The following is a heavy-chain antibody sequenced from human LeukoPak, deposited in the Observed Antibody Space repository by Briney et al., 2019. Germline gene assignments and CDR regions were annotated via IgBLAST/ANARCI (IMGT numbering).Heavy chain of an antibody. CDR1: GGSFSGYY. CDR2: INHSGST. V-gene: IGHV4-34*01. J-gene: IGHJ4*02. D-gene: IGHD6-13*01. CDR3: ARGYGSSWYGVDY. Sequence: SETLSLTCAVYGGSFSGYYWSWIRQPPGKGLEWIGEINHSGSTNYNPSLKSRVTISVDTSKNQFSLKLSSVTAADTAIYYCARGYGSSWYGVDYWGQGTLVTVSS.